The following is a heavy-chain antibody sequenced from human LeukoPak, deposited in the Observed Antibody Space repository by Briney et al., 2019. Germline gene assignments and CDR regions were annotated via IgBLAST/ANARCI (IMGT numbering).Heavy chain of an antibody. Sequence: ASVKVSCKASGGTFSSYAISWVRQAPGQGLEWMGGIIPIFGTANYAQKFQVRVTITADESTSTAYMELSSLRSEDTAVYYCVCSSSWYSHFQHWGQGTLVTVSS. V-gene: IGHV1-69*13. CDR3: VCSSSWYSHFQH. CDR2: IIPIFGTA. D-gene: IGHD6-13*01. J-gene: IGHJ1*01. CDR1: GGTFSSYA.